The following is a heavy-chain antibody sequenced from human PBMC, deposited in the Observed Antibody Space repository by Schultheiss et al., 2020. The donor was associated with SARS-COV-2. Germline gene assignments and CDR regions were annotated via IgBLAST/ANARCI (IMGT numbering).Heavy chain of an antibody. CDR1: GFTFSSYA. D-gene: IGHD3-10*01. V-gene: IGHV3-7*01. J-gene: IGHJ6*02. Sequence: GGSLRLSCAASGFTFSSYAMHWVRQAPGKGLEWVANIKQDGSEKYYVDSVKGRFTISRDNAKNSLYLQMNSLRAEDTAVYYCARDMVRGVIYYYYGMDVWGQGTTVTVSS. CDR2: IKQDGSEK. CDR3: ARDMVRGVIYYYYGMDV.